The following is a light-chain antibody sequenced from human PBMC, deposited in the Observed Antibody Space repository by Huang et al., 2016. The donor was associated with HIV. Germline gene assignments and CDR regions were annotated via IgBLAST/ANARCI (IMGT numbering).Light chain of an antibody. J-gene: IGKJ1*01. CDR1: QSVNSY. Sequence: EIVMTQSPATLSVSPGERATLSCRASQSVNSYLAWYQQKPGQAPRLLMFGASTRATGIPARFSGSGSGTEFTLTISSLQSEDFAVYYCQQYNNWPLTWTFGQGTKVEIK. CDR3: QQYNNWPLTWT. V-gene: IGKV3-15*01. CDR2: GAS.